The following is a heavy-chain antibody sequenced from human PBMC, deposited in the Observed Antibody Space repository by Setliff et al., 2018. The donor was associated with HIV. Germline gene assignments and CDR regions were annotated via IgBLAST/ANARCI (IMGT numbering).Heavy chain of an antibody. Sequence: PGGSLRLSCAGSGFTVSSSYMNWVRQAPGKGLEWVSSISTSSIYIYYADSVKGRFTISRDNAQKSLHLQMNSLRADDTAVYYCARDDGNWNQGIDSWGQGTLVTVS. D-gene: IGHD1-1*01. CDR1: GFTVSSSY. V-gene: IGHV3-21*01. J-gene: IGHJ4*02. CDR2: ISTSSIYI. CDR3: ARDDGNWNQGIDS.